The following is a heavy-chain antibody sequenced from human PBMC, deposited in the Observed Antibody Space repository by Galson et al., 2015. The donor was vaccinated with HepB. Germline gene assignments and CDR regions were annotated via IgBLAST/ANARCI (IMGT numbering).Heavy chain of an antibody. J-gene: IGHJ6*02. Sequence: SVKVSCKASGYTFTSYGISWVRQAPGQGLEWMGWISAYNGNTNYAQKLQGRVTMTTDTSTSTAYMELRSLRSDDTAVYYCARVQGGYSSGPYYYYGMDVWGQGTTVTVSS. CDR2: ISAYNGNT. D-gene: IGHD6-19*01. CDR1: GYTFTSYG. V-gene: IGHV1-18*04. CDR3: ARVQGGYSSGPYYYYGMDV.